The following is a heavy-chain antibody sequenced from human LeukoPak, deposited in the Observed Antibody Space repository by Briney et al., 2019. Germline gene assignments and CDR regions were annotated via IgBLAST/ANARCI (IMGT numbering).Heavy chain of an antibody. CDR2: IHHSGNT. J-gene: IGHJ3*02. D-gene: IGHD7-27*01. V-gene: IGHV4-4*02. CDR3: ARDRGTGDLDAFHI. Sequence: SETLSLTCGVSVDSIMSDYWFSWFRQPPGKGLEWIGEIHHSGNTNYKTSLKSRGTISVDKSKNQVSLKVNSVTAADTAVYYCARDRGTGDLDAFHIWGQGTLVIVSA. CDR1: VDSIMSDYW.